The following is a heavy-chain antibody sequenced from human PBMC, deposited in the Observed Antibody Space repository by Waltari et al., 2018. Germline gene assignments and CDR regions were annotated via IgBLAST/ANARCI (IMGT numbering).Heavy chain of an antibody. D-gene: IGHD6-19*01. J-gene: IGHJ4*02. CDR2: INPNSGGT. Sequence: QVQLVQSGAEVKKPGASVKVSCKASGYTFTGYYMHWVRQAPGQGLEWMGWINPNSGGTNYAQKFQGRVTMTRDTSISTAYMELSRLRSDDTAVYYCARVPPSWPRSPEIAVAADTGFDYWGQGTLVTVSS. V-gene: IGHV1-2*02. CDR3: ARVPPSWPRSPEIAVAADTGFDY. CDR1: GYTFTGYY.